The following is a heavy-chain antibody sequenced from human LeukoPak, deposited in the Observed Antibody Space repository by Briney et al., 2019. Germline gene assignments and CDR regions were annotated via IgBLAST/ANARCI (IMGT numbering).Heavy chain of an antibody. CDR2: INTNTGNP. D-gene: IGHD4-17*01. Sequence: ALVKVSCKASGYTFTSYAMNWVRQAPGQGLEWMGWINTNTGNPTYAQGFTGRFVFSLDTSVSTAYLQISSLKAEDTAVYYCAREDDYGDYEGANWFDPWGQGTLVTVSS. J-gene: IGHJ5*02. CDR3: AREDDYGDYEGANWFDP. CDR1: GYTFTSYA. V-gene: IGHV7-4-1*02.